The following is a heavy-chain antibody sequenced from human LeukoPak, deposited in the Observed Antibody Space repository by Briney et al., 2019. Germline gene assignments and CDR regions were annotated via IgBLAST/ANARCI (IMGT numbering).Heavy chain of an antibody. CDR1: GYTFTGYY. V-gene: IGHV1-2*02. D-gene: IGHD4-23*01. Sequence: ASVKVSCKTSGYTFTGYYMHWVRHATGQGLEWMGWINPNSSVTNYAQRFQGRVTMTRDTSISAAYMELRWLTSDDTAVYYCARERGGNSPFDSWGQGTLVTVSS. CDR3: ARERGGNSPFDS. J-gene: IGHJ4*02. CDR2: INPNSSVT.